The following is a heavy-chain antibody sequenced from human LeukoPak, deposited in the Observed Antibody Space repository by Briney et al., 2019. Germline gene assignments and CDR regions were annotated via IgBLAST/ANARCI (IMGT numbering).Heavy chain of an antibody. CDR2: ISAYNGNT. CDR1: GYTFTSYG. V-gene: IGHV1-18*01. J-gene: IGHJ6*02. D-gene: IGHD3-3*01. Sequence: ASVKVSCKTSGYTFTSYGVSWVRQAPGQGLEWMGWISAYNGNTNYAQKLQGRVTMTTDTSTSTAYMELRSLRSDDTAVYYCARDMSPYYDFWSGYFSYYGMDVWGQGTTVTVSS. CDR3: ARDMSPYYDFWSGYFSYYGMDV.